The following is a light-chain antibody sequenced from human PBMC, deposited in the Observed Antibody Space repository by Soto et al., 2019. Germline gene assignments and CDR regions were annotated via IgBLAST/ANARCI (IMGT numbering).Light chain of an antibody. CDR1: QSVSSN. CDR3: QQYNNWLPWT. J-gene: IGKJ1*01. Sequence: EIVMTQSPATLSVSPGERATLSCRASQSVSSNLAWYQQKPGQAPRLLIYGASTRATGIPASFSGSGSGTELTLTISSLQSEDFAVYYCQQYNNWLPWTFGQGTKVEIK. CDR2: GAS. V-gene: IGKV3-15*01.